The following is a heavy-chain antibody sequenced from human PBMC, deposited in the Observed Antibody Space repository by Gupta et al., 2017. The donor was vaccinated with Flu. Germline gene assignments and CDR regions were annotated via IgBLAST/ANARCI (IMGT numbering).Heavy chain of an antibody. Sequence: QVQLVQSGAEGKKPGSSVKVSCKAAGGSLSSYGIRWVRQAPGKGREWMGGIMPMFGTAMYAQEFQGRLEMTEDKCTGIAYRGLGSLRSEDTAVYYCASDPLRVITGTNDYYDDAMDVWGQGTTGTGSS. CDR1: GGSLSSYG. CDR2: IMPMFGTA. D-gene: IGHD3-16*01. J-gene: IGHJ6*02. V-gene: IGHV1-69*06. CDR3: ASDPLRVITGTNDYYDDAMDV.